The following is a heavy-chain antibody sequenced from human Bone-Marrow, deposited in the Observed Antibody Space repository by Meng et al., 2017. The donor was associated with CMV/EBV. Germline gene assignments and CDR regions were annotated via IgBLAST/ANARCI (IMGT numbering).Heavy chain of an antibody. J-gene: IGHJ3*02. CDR1: GYTFTSYD. D-gene: IGHD3-16*01. V-gene: IGHV1-8*03. CDR3: VSPEGGDAFDI. CDR2: MNPNSGNT. Sequence: ASVKVSCKASGYTFTSYDINWVRQATGQGLEWMGWMNPNSGNTGYAQKFQGRVTITADKSTSTAYMELSSLRSEDTAVYYCVSPEGGDAFDIWGQGTMVTVSS.